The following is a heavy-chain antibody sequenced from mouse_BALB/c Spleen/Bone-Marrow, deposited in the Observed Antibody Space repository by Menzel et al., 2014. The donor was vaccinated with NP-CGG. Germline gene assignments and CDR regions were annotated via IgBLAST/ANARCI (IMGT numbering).Heavy chain of an antibody. Sequence: DVHLVESGGGLVKPGGSLKLSCAASGFAFSSYDMSWVRQTPEKRLEWVAYISSGGGNTYYPDTVKGRFTISRDNAKNTLYLQMSSLKSEDTAMYYCARHGSGYDWGQGTTHTVSS. CDR3: ARHGSGYD. CDR1: GFAFSSYD. V-gene: IGHV5-12-1*01. J-gene: IGHJ2*01. CDR2: ISSGGGNT. D-gene: IGHD3-1*01.